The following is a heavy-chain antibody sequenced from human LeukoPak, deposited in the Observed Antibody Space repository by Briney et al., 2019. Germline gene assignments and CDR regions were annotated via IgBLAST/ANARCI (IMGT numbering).Heavy chain of an antibody. CDR2: IGTTGDT. Sequence: GGSLRLSCAPSRFTLRSHDINSVRQTTGKGLERVSHIGTTGDTYYPASVKGRFTISRENGKNSLYLQMNSLRAGDTAVYYCVRDRLAGDGYWYFDLWGRGTLVTVSS. CDR1: RFTLRSHD. D-gene: IGHD5-24*01. J-gene: IGHJ2*01. CDR3: VRDRLAGDGYWYFDL. V-gene: IGHV3-13*01.